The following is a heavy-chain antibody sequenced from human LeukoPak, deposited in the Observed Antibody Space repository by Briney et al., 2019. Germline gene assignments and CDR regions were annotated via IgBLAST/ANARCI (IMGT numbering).Heavy chain of an antibody. J-gene: IGHJ3*02. V-gene: IGHV4-39*01. D-gene: IGHD3-10*01. CDR2: IYYSGST. Sequence: PSETLSLTCTVSGGSISSSSYYRGWIRQPPGKGLEWIGSIYYSGSTYYNPSLKSRVTISVDTSKNQFSLKLSSVTAADTAVYYCARSPFYYGSGSYYRVNAFDIWGQGTMVTVSS. CDR1: GGSISSSSYY. CDR3: ARSPFYYGSGSYYRVNAFDI.